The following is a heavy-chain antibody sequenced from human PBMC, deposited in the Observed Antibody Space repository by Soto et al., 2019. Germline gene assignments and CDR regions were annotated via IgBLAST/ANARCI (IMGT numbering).Heavy chain of an antibody. V-gene: IGHV3-73*01. CDR1: GFTFSGSA. Sequence: GGSLRLSCAASGFTFSGSAMHWVRQASGKGLEWVGRIRSKANSYATAYAASVKGRFTISRDDSKNTAYLQMNSLKTEDTAVYYCTSSYYDFWSGYPSMDVWGQGTTVTVSS. CDR2: IRSKANSYAT. D-gene: IGHD3-3*01. CDR3: TSSYYDFWSGYPSMDV. J-gene: IGHJ6*02.